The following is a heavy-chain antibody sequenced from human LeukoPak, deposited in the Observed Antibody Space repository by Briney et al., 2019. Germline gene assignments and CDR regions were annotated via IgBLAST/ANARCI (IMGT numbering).Heavy chain of an antibody. CDR2: IYTSGST. CDR3: ARNYYDSSGYYSLIDY. CDR1: GGSISSYY. V-gene: IGHV4-4*07. D-gene: IGHD3-22*01. Sequence: PSETLSLTCTVSGGSISSYYWSWIRQPAGKGLEWIGRIYTSGSTNYNPSLKSRVTMSVETSKNQFSLKLSSETAAETAVYYCARNYYDSSGYYSLIDYWGQGTLVTVSS. J-gene: IGHJ4*02.